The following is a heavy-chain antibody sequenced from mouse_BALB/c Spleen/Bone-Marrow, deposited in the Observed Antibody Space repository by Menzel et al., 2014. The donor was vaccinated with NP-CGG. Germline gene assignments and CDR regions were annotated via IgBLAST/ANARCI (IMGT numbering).Heavy chain of an antibody. CDR1: GYTFTRYT. CDR3: TIRYYAMDY. Sequence: QVQLKESGAELARPGASVKMSCQASGYTFTRYTMHWEKKRPGQGLGWIGYIIPNSGYSNYNQKFKDKATLTADKSSSTAYMQLSSLTSEDSAVYYCTIRYYAMDYWGQGTSVTVSS. CDR2: IIPNSGYS. D-gene: IGHD1-1*01. J-gene: IGHJ4*01. V-gene: IGHV1-4*01.